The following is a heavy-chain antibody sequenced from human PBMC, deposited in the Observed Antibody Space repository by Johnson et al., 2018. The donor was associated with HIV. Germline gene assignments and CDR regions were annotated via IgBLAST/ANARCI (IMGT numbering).Heavy chain of an antibody. CDR3: ARGQGRSLQLYHAFDI. D-gene: IGHD5-24*01. CDR1: GFTFSSYA. Sequence: QVLLVESGGGVVQPGRSLRLSCAASGFTFSSYAMHWVRQAPGKGLEWVSAISGSGGSTYYADSVKGRFTISRDNSKNTLYVQMSSLRAEDTAVYYCARGQGRSLQLYHAFDIWGPGTVVTVSS. V-gene: IGHV3-64*04. CDR2: ISGSGGST. J-gene: IGHJ3*02.